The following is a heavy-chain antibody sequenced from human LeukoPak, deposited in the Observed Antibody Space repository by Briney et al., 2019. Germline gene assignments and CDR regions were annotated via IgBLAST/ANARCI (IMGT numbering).Heavy chain of an antibody. CDR3: ARDQLRAFDI. CDR2: IYYSGST. J-gene: IGHJ3*02. D-gene: IGHD1-1*01. V-gene: IGHV4-59*01. Sequence: SETLSLTCTVSGGSISSYYWSWIRQPPGKGLEWIGYIYYSGSTNYNPSLKSRVTISVDTSKNQFSLKLSSVTAADTAVCYCARDQLRAFDIWGQGTMVTVSS. CDR1: GGSISSYY.